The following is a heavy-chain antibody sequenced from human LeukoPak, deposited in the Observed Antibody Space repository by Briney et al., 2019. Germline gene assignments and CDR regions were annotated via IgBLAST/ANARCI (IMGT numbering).Heavy chain of an antibody. V-gene: IGHV1-2*02. D-gene: IGHD3-22*01. Sequence: EASVKVSCKASGYTFTGYYMHWVRQAPGQGLEWMGWINPNSGGTNYAQKFQGRVTMTRDTSISTAYMELSRLRSDDTAVYYRARTKMDYYDSSGYLLDAFDIWGQGTMVTVSS. J-gene: IGHJ3*02. CDR2: INPNSGGT. CDR1: GYTFTGYY. CDR3: ARTKMDYYDSSGYLLDAFDI.